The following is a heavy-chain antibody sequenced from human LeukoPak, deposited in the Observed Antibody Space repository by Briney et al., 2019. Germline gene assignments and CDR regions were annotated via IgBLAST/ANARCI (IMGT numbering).Heavy chain of an antibody. V-gene: IGHV3-48*03. D-gene: IGHD6-19*01. CDR1: GFTFSSYE. Sequence: GGSLRLSCAASGFTFSSYEMNWVRQAPGKGLEWVSYISSSGSTIYYADSVKGRFTISRDNAKNSLYLQMNSLRAEDTAVYYCARVGIQQWLVPDYWGQGTLVTVSS. J-gene: IGHJ4*02. CDR3: ARVGIQQWLVPDY. CDR2: ISSSGSTI.